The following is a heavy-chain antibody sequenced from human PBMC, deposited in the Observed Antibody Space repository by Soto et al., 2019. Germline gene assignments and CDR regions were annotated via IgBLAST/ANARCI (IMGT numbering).Heavy chain of an antibody. V-gene: IGHV1-8*01. CDR2: MNPNSGDT. J-gene: IGHJ6*02. D-gene: IGHD2-2*01. Sequence: ASVKVSCKASGYTFTSYDINWVRQATGQGLEWMGWMNPNSGDTGYAQKFQGRVTMTRNTSISTAYMELSSLRSEDTAVYYCARGKYCSSTSCYSYYGTDVWGQGTTVTVSS. CDR1: GYTFTSYD. CDR3: ARGKYCSSTSCYSYYGTDV.